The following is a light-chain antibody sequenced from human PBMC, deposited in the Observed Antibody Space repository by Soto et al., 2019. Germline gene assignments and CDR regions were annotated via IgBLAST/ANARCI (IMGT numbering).Light chain of an antibody. V-gene: IGKV3-15*01. J-gene: IGKJ1*01. CDR2: GAS. CDR3: QQYDYWPPWT. Sequence: EIVMAQSPATLSVAPGERATLSCRASQTVGNNLAWYQHRPGQAPRLLIYGASTRATGIPARFSGSGSGTESTLTISSLQSEDSAVYYCQQYDYWPPWTFGQGTKVEIK. CDR1: QTVGNN.